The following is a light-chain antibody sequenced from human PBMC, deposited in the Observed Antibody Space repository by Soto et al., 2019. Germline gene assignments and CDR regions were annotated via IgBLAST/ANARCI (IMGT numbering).Light chain of an antibody. Sequence: QSVLTQPPSASGTPGQRVIISCSGSNSDIGSNSVSWYQQLPGAAPKLLIYGTTKRPSGVPDRFSASKSGASASLAISGLQSEDEADYYCAAWDDDLSGHCVFGTGTKLTVL. V-gene: IGLV1-44*01. CDR3: AAWDDDLSGHCV. J-gene: IGLJ1*01. CDR2: GTT. CDR1: NSDIGSNS.